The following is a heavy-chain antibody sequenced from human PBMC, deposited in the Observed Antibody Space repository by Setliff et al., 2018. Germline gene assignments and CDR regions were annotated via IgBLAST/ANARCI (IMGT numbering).Heavy chain of an antibody. Sequence: PSETLSLTCTVSGGSISSSSYYWGWIRQPPGKGLEWIGHIYIGGSANYNPSLKSRVTMSIDTSKNQFSLKLNSVTAADMAVYYCAREQWLDPPGYYYMDVWAKGTTVTVSS. CDR1: GGSISSSSYY. D-gene: IGHD6-19*01. CDR2: IYIGGSA. J-gene: IGHJ6*03. CDR3: AREQWLDPPGYYYMDV. V-gene: IGHV4-39*07.